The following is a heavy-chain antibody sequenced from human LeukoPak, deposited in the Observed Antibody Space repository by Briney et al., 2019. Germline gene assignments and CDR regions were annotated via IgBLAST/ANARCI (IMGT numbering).Heavy chain of an antibody. J-gene: IGHJ3*02. CDR3: ARAGHYYDSSGYYPGDAFDI. Sequence: SQTLSLTCSVSGVSISSGGYYWGWVRQHPGKGLEWIGYIYDSGNTCYNPSLKSRVTISVDTSKNQFSLKLSSVTAADTAVYYCARAGHYYDSSGYYPGDAFDIWGQGTMVTVSS. D-gene: IGHD3-22*01. CDR1: GVSISSGGYY. V-gene: IGHV4-30-4*08. CDR2: IYDSGNT.